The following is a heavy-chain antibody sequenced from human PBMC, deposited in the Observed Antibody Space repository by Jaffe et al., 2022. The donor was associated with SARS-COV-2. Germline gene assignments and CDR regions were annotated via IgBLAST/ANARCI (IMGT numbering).Heavy chain of an antibody. Sequence: EVQLVESGGVVVQPGGSLRLSCAASGFTFDDYTMHWVRQAPGKGLEWVSLISWDGGSTYYADSVKGRFTISRDNSKNSLYLQMNSLRTEDTALYYCAKGYCSGGSCYSNFDYWGQGTLVTVSS. CDR1: GFTFDDYT. CDR3: AKGYCSGGSCYSNFDY. CDR2: ISWDGGST. J-gene: IGHJ4*02. D-gene: IGHD2-15*01. V-gene: IGHV3-43*01.